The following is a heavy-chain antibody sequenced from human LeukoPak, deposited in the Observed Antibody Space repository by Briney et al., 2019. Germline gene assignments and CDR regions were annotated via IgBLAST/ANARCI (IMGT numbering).Heavy chain of an antibody. CDR1: GFTFTTYW. CDR2: IKEDGTET. D-gene: IGHD5-24*01. Sequence: GGSLRLSCVASGFTFTTYWMSWVRLAPGKGLEWVANIKEDGTETYYVDSVKGRFTISRDNAKNSLYLQMNSLRVEDTAVYYCAKEGRSLQTYWGQGTLVTVSS. CDR3: AKEGRSLQTY. V-gene: IGHV3-7*03. J-gene: IGHJ4*02.